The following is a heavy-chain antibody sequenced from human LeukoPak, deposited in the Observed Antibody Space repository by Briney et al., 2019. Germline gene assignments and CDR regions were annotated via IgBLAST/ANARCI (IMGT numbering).Heavy chain of an antibody. J-gene: IGHJ6*02. D-gene: IGHD6-6*01. V-gene: IGHV1-46*01. Sequence: ASVKVSCKASGYTFTSYYMHWVRQAPGQGLEWMGIINPSGGSTSYAQKFQGRVTMTRDTSTSTVYMELSSLRSEDTAVYYCAREVWYSSSSAPDYYYYGMDVGPRDHGHRLL. CDR2: INPSGGST. CDR3: AREVWYSSSSAPDYYYYGMDV. CDR1: GYTFTSYY.